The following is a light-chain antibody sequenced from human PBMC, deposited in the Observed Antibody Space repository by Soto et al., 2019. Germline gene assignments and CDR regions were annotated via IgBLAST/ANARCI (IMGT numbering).Light chain of an antibody. CDR3: QHYGGSLYT. CDR1: QSLSGNY. J-gene: IGKJ2*01. CDR2: GAS. Sequence: EIVLTQSPGTLSLSPGERATPSCRASQSLSGNYLAWYQQKPGQAPRVLIYGASSRATGIPDRFSGGGSGTDFTLTISRLEPEDFAVYSCQHYGGSLYTFGQGTKVEIK. V-gene: IGKV3-20*01.